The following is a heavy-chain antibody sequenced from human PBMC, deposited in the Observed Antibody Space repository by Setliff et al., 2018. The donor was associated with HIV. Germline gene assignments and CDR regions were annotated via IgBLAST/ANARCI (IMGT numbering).Heavy chain of an antibody. D-gene: IGHD3-10*01. CDR2: INTSGST. J-gene: IGHJ6*01. V-gene: IGHV4-61*02. CDR1: NGSISSGTFY. CDR3: ARDNSYYYGSGSHYWYGMDV. Sequence: SETLSLTCTVSNGSISSGTFYWNWIRQPAGTGLEWIGRINTSGSTNYNPSLKSRVTMSIDTSKNQFSLKLSSVTAADTAVYYCARDNSYYYGSGSHYWYGMDVWGQGTTVTVSS.